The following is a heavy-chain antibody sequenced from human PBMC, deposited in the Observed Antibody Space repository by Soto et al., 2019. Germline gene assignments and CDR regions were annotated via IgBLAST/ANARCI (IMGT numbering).Heavy chain of an antibody. D-gene: IGHD5-18*01. CDR2: IRAYSGKT. CDR1: GYTFSNYA. V-gene: IGHV1-18*01. Sequence: QVQLVQSGGEVKKPGASVKVSCQASGYTFSNYAISWLRQAPGQGPEWMGWIRAYSGKTDYAPKFQGRLTLTTDTSTSTAYMELRSLRSDDTAVYYCTKDEPRWLHGPFDYWGQGALVTVSS. CDR3: TKDEPRWLHGPFDY. J-gene: IGHJ4*02.